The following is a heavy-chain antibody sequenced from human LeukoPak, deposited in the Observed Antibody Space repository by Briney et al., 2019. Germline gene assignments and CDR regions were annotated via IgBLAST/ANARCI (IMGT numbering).Heavy chain of an antibody. J-gene: IGHJ4*02. CDR1: GGSISSRSYY. CDR2: LYYSGST. V-gene: IGHV4-39*01. D-gene: IGHD2-15*01. Sequence: SETLSLTCTVSGGSISSRSYYWGWIRQPPGKGLEWIGSLYYSGSTYYDPSHKSRVTISVDTSKNQFSLKLSSVTAADTAVYYCTRHLAATITFDYWGQGTLVTVSS. CDR3: TRHLAATITFDY.